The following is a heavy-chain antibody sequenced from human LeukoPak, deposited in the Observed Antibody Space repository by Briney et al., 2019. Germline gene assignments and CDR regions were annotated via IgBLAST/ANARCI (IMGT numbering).Heavy chain of an antibody. CDR1: GGSFSGFY. D-gene: IGHD1-26*01. CDR3: ARHSGASPHYFDY. J-gene: IGHJ4*02. CDR2: INHSGST. Sequence: SETLSLTCAVYGGSFSGFYWSWIRQPPGKGLEWNGEINHSGSTNYNPSLKSRVTMSVATSNNQFSLRLSSVTAADTAIYYCARHSGASPHYFDYWGQGALVTVSS. V-gene: IGHV4-34*01.